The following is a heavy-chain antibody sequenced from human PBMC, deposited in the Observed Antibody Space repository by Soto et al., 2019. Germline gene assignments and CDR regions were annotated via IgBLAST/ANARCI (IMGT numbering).Heavy chain of an antibody. V-gene: IGHV3-53*04. D-gene: IGHD6-6*01. Sequence: GGSLRLSCAASGFTVSSNYMSWVRQAPGKGLEWVSVIYSGGSTYYADSVKGRFTISRHNSKNTLYLQMNSLRAEDTAVYYCARAGNRRSSSSVDGGHFDYWGQGTLVTVSS. CDR2: IYSGGST. J-gene: IGHJ4*02. CDR3: ARAGNRRSSSSVDGGHFDY. CDR1: GFTVSSNY.